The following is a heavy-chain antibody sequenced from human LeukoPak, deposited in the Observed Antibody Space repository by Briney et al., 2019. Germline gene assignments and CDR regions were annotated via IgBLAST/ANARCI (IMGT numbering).Heavy chain of an antibody. D-gene: IGHD6-19*01. J-gene: IGHJ5*02. Sequence: ASVKVSCKASGYTFTGYYMHWVRQAPGQGLEWMGRINPNGGGTNYAQKFQGRVTMTRDTSISTAYMELSRLRSDDTAVYYCARDSSGRSNWFDPWGQGTLVTVSS. CDR3: ARDSSGRSNWFDP. CDR1: GYTFTGYY. V-gene: IGHV1-2*06. CDR2: INPNGGGT.